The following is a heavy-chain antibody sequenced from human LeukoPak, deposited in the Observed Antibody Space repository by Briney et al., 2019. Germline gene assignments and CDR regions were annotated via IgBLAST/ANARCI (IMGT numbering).Heavy chain of an antibody. CDR1: GGSISSSRYY. V-gene: IGHV4-39*01. Sequence: PSETLSLTCTVSGGSISSSRYYWGWIRQPPGKGLEWIGSIYYSGSTYYNPSLKSRVTISVDTSKNQFSLKLSSVAAADTAVYYCAGHMTGSLNWFDPWGQGTLVTVSS. CDR3: AGHMTGSLNWFDP. J-gene: IGHJ5*02. CDR2: IYYSGST. D-gene: IGHD2-15*01.